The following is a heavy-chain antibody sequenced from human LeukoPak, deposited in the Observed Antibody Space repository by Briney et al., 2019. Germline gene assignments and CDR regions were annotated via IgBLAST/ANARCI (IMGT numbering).Heavy chain of an antibody. CDR3: ASDYYGSGRPPYFDY. CDR2: IIPIFGTA. CDR1: GGTFSSYA. J-gene: IGHJ4*02. V-gene: IGHV1-69*05. D-gene: IGHD3-10*01. Sequence: SVKVSCKASGGTFSSYAISWVRQAPGQGLEWMGGIIPIFGTANYAQKFQGRVTITTDESTSTAYMELSSLRSEDTAVYYCASDYYGSGRPPYFDYWGQGTLVTVSS.